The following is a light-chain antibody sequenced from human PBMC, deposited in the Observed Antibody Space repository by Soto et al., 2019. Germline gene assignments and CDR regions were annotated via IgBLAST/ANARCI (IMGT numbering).Light chain of an antibody. Sequence: DIQLTQSPSTLSASIGDRVTITCRASQSIDGWLAWYQQKPGEAPKLLIYTASSVQAGFPSRFSGSGSGTDFILTISNLQPEDFATYSCQQAFSAPLTFGGGTRVEI. CDR3: QQAFSAPLT. V-gene: IGKV1-39*01. CDR2: TAS. CDR1: QSIDGW. J-gene: IGKJ4*01.